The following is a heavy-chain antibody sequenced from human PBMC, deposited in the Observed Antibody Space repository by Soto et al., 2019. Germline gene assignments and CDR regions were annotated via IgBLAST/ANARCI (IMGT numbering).Heavy chain of an antibody. V-gene: IGHV1-69*13. CDR1: GVTFSSYA. Sequence: SVKVSCKASGVTFSSYAISWVRQAPGQGLEWMGGIIPIFGTANYAQKFQGRVTITADESTSTAYMELSSLRSEDTAVYYCASFYYDSSGYYSFDYWGQGTLVTVS. D-gene: IGHD3-22*01. CDR3: ASFYYDSSGYYSFDY. CDR2: IIPIFGTA. J-gene: IGHJ4*02.